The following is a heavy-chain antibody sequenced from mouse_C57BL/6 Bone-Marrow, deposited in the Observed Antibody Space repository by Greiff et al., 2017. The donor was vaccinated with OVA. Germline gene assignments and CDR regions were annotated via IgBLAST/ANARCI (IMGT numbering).Heavy chain of an antibody. Sequence: QVQLQQSGPELVKPGASVKISCKASGYAFSSSWMHWVKQRPGKGLEWIGRIYPGDGDTNYNGKFKGKATLTADKSSSTAYMQLSSLTSEDSAVCFCAGRWTFDYWGQGTTLTVSS. D-gene: IGHD1-1*02. J-gene: IGHJ2*01. CDR1: GYAFSSSW. CDR3: AGRWTFDY. V-gene: IGHV1-82*01. CDR2: IYPGDGDT.